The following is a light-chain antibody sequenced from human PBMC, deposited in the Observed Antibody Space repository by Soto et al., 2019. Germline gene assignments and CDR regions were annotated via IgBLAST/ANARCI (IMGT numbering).Light chain of an antibody. CDR1: QSISSW. CDR3: QHYYSSSET. V-gene: IGKV1-5*03. CDR2: KAS. Sequence: DIQVTQSPSTMSRSVGDIVTLTCRASQSISSWLDWYQQKPGKAPKLLIYKASTLQSGVPSRFSGSGSGTEFTLTISSLQPDDFATYYCQHYYSSSETFGQGTKVDIK. J-gene: IGKJ1*01.